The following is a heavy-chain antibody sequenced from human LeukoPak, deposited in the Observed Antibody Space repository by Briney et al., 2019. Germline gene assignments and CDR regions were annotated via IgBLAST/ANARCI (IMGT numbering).Heavy chain of an antibody. CDR2: ISSSSSYI. V-gene: IGHV3-21*01. Sequence: GRSLTLSCAASGFTFSSYAMNWVRQAPGKGLEWVSSISSSSSYIYYADSVKGRFTISRDNAKNSLYLQINSLRAEDTAVYYCARRWGYCSSTSCYYYYMDVWGKGTTVPISS. J-gene: IGHJ6*03. CDR1: GFTFSSYA. CDR3: ARRWGYCSSTSCYYYYMDV. D-gene: IGHD2-2*01.